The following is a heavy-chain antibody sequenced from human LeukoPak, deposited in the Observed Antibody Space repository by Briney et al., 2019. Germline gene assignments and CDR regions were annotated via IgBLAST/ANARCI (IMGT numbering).Heavy chain of an antibody. V-gene: IGHV3-53*01. Sequence: GGSLRLSCTVSGLTVSSNSMSWVRQAPGKGLEWVSFIYSDNTHYSDSVKGRFTISRDNSKNTLYLQMNSLRAEDTAVYYCARRAGAYSHPYDYWGQGTLVTVSS. J-gene: IGHJ4*02. CDR1: GLTVSSNS. D-gene: IGHD4/OR15-4a*01. CDR3: ARRAGAYSHPYDY. CDR2: IYSDNT.